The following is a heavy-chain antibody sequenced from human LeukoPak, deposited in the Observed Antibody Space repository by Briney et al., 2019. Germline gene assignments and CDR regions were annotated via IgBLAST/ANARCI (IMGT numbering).Heavy chain of an antibody. CDR2: IYHGGST. D-gene: IGHD3-3*01. CDR1: GYSISGGYY. CDR3: AGYYDFWSGSGYYFDY. Sequence: PSETLSLTCTVSGYSISGGYYWGWVRQPPGKGLEWIGTIYHGGSTYYNPSLESRVTISLDTSKNHFSLNLTSVTAADTAVYYCAGYYDFWSGSGYYFDYWGQGTLVTVSS. J-gene: IGHJ4*02. V-gene: IGHV4-38-2*02.